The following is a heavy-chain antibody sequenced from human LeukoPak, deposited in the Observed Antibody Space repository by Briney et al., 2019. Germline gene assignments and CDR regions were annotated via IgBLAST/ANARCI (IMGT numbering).Heavy chain of an antibody. CDR3: ARDRGYCSGGTCYASFDH. V-gene: IGHV3-48*01. D-gene: IGHD2-15*01. Sequence: GGSLTLSCAAPGFIFSGYGMNWVRQAPGKGVEFISFISSSSGGTIYYAESVKGRFTISRDNAKNSVYLQMNSLRAEDTAVYYCARDRGYCSGGTCYASFDHWGQGTLVTVSS. CDR1: GFIFSGYG. J-gene: IGHJ4*02. CDR2: ISSSSGGTI.